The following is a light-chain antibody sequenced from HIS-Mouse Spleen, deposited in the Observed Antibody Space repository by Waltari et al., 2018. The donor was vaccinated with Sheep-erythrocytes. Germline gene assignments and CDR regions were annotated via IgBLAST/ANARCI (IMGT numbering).Light chain of an antibody. CDR2: AAS. J-gene: IGKJ2*01. Sequence: DIQMTQSPSSLSASVGDRVTITYQASQDISNSLNWYQQKPGKAPKLLIYAASSLQSGVPSRFSGSGSGTDFTLTISSLQPEDFATYYCQQSYSTLYTFGQGTKLEIK. CDR1: QDISNS. CDR3: QQSYSTLYT. V-gene: IGKV1-39*01.